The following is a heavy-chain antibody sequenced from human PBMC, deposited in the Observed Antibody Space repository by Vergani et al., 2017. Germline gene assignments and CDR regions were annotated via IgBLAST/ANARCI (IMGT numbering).Heavy chain of an antibody. Sequence: QVQLVESGGGVVKRGGSLRLSCATSGFTLSNYAMQWIRQGPGKGLEFVAFIQFDGSNQYYADSVKGRFTLSRDFSTNTLYLQMNSLRTDDTATYYCAKHFRGWGIDYWGQGTQVIVSS. CDR2: IQFDGSNQ. CDR3: AKHFRGWGIDY. V-gene: IGHV3-30*02. D-gene: IGHD3-16*01. CDR1: GFTLSNYA. J-gene: IGHJ4*02.